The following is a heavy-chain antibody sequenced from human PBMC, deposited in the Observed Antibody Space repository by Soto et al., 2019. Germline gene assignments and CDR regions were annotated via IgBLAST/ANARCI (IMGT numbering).Heavy chain of an antibody. CDR1: GGTFSSYA. Sequence: ASVKVSCKASGGTFSSYAISWVRQAPGQGLEWMGGIIPNSGGTNYAQKFQGWVTMTRDTSISTAYMELSRLRSDDTAVYYCARSRGWAYGMDVWGQGTTVTVSS. J-gene: IGHJ6*02. V-gene: IGHV1-2*04. CDR2: IIPNSGGT. D-gene: IGHD2-15*01. CDR3: ARSRGWAYGMDV.